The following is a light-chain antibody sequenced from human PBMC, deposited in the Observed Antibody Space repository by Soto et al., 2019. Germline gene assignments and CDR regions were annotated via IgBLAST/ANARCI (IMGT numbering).Light chain of an antibody. Sequence: QAVVTQEPSLTVSPGAAGTLTCGSTTGAVTGGYYPSWSLQKPGQAPRALTYGTCSRHSWTPARFPGSLLGGKAALTVCGVQPEDEAEYYCLLYFGSAVVFGGGTKLTVL. CDR1: TGAVTGGYY. J-gene: IGLJ2*01. CDR2: GTC. V-gene: IGLV7-43*01. CDR3: LLYFGSAVV.